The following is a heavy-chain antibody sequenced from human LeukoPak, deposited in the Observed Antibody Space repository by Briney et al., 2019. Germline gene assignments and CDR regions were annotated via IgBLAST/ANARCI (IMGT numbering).Heavy chain of an antibody. CDR2: DGSKK. V-gene: IGHV3-30*04. CDR1: GSTFSSYA. Sequence: GGSLRLSCAASGSTFSSYAIHWVRQAPGKGLERVAYDGSKKYYADSVKGRFTISRDSSKNTLYLQMNSLRVEDTAVYYCARDRSGYALGYFDYWGQGTLVTVSS. D-gene: IGHD3-3*01. CDR3: ARDRSGYALGYFDY. J-gene: IGHJ4*02.